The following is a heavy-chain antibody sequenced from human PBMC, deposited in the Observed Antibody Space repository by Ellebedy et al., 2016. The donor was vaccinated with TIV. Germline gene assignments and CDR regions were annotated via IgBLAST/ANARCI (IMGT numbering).Heavy chain of an antibody. Sequence: GGSLRLSCAASGFTFNNYDMNWVRQAPGKGLEWVSYISKSGGTTYYADSVKGRFTISRDNSKNTLSLQMNSLRAEDTALYYCTRVTTESAVWVAYFDYWGQGTLVTVSS. CDR2: ISKSGGTT. CDR3: TRVTTESAVWVAYFDY. CDR1: GFTFNNYD. J-gene: IGHJ4*02. V-gene: IGHV3-23*01. D-gene: IGHD1-14*01.